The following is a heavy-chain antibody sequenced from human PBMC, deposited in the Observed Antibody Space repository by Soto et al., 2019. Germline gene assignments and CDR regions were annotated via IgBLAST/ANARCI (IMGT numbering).Heavy chain of an antibody. D-gene: IGHD2-15*01. V-gene: IGHV3-9*01. J-gene: IGHJ4*02. CDR1: GFTFDDYG. Sequence: PGGSLRLSCAASGFTFDDYGMHWVRLAPGKGLEWVAAISWDSGIIDYVDSVRGRFTISRDNAKSSLYLQMNSLRAEDTALYYCAKAVVVGQKRCVNHFDSWGRGTLVTVSS. CDR3: AKAVVVGQKRCVNHFDS. CDR2: ISWDSGII.